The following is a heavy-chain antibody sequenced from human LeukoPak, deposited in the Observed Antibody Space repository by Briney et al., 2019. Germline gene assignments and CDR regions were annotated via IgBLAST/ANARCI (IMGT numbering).Heavy chain of an antibody. CDR3: ARSIAVAGTDYGY. D-gene: IGHD6-19*01. V-gene: IGHV5-51*01. Sequence: RGESPKIYCKCFGYSFTSFWIGLVRPMPGEGLELVGINYSGYSDTRYSPSFQGQVTISADKSISTAYLQWSSLKASDTAMYYCARSIAVAGTDYGYWGQGTLVTVSS. CDR1: GYSFTSFW. CDR2: NYSGYSDT. J-gene: IGHJ4*02.